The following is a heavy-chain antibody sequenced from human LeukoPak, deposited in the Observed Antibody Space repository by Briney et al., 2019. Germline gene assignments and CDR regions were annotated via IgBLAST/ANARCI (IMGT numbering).Heavy chain of an antibody. CDR1: GGSFSGYY. CDR2: INHSGST. V-gene: IGHV4-34*01. Sequence: PSETLSLTCAVYGGSFSGYYWSWIRQPPGKGLQWIGEINHSGSTNYNPSLKSRVTISVDTSKNQFSLNLSSVTAADTAVYYCAREAHDPYYFDYWGQGTLVTVSS. CDR3: AREAHDPYYFDY. J-gene: IGHJ4*02. D-gene: IGHD1-1*01.